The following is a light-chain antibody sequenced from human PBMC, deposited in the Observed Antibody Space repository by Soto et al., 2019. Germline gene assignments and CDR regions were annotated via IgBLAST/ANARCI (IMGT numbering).Light chain of an antibody. J-gene: IGKJ4*01. V-gene: IGKV3-20*01. CDR2: AAS. CDR3: QQYGSSPQLT. CDR1: QGVSSSY. Sequence: EIELTQSPCTLSSSPGDRATLTCRASQGVSSSYLAWYQQQPGQAPMLLISAASSKATGIPDRFSGSGSGTDFTLTISSLEPEDFAVYYCQQYGSSPQLTFGGGTKVEIK.